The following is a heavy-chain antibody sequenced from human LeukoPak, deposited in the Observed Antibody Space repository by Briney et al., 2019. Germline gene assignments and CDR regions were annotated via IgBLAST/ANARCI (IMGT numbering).Heavy chain of an antibody. Sequence: ASVKVSCKASGYTFTGYYMHWVRQAPGQGLEWMGWINPNSGGTNYAQKFQGRVTMTRDTSISTAYMELSRLRSDDTAVYYCFGSSWYPHAFDIWGQGTMVTVSS. CDR2: INPNSGGT. D-gene: IGHD6-13*01. CDR3: FGSSWYPHAFDI. V-gene: IGHV1-2*02. CDR1: GYTFTGYY. J-gene: IGHJ3*02.